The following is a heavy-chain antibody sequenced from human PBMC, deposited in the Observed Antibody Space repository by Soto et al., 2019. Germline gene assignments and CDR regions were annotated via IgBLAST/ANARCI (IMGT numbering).Heavy chain of an antibody. D-gene: IGHD5-18*01. CDR3: ASHTAMVYFDY. V-gene: IGHV4-31*03. Sequence: QVQLQESGPGLVKPSQTLSLTCTVSGGSISSGGYYWSWIRQHPGKGLEWIGYIYHSGSTYYNPSLKSRVTLSVDTSKNQFSLKLNSVTAADTAVYYCASHTAMVYFDYWGQGTLVTVSS. J-gene: IGHJ4*02. CDR1: GGSISSGGYY. CDR2: IYHSGST.